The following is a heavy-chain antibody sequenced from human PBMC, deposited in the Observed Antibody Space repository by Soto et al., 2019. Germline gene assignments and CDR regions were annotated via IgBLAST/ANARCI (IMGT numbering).Heavy chain of an antibody. CDR2: IQSGGPT. CDR1: GFTVSSIY. D-gene: IGHD2-15*01. CDR3: ARDDVLCDRRRCYGVSLDV. Sequence: GGSLRLSCAASGFTVSSIYMSWVRPAPGKGLEWVSLIQSGGPTYYADSVKGRFTISRDTSENTLHLQMDSLRAEDTAVYYCARDDVLCDRRRCYGVSLDVRGQGTTVTVSS. J-gene: IGHJ6*02. V-gene: IGHV3-66*01.